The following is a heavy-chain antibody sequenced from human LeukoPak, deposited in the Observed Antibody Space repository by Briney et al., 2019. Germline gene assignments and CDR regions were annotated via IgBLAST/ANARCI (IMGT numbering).Heavy chain of an antibody. D-gene: IGHD3-22*01. CDR2: INHSGST. V-gene: IGHV4-34*01. J-gene: IGHJ4*02. CDR1: GGSISSYY. CDR3: VSHGYDSSGYYNSYFDY. Sequence: SETLSLTCTVSGGSISSYYWSWIRQPPGKGLEWIGEINHSGSTNYNPSLKSRVTISVDTSKNQFSLKLSSVTAADTAVYYCVSHGYDSSGYYNSYFDYWGQGTLVTVSS.